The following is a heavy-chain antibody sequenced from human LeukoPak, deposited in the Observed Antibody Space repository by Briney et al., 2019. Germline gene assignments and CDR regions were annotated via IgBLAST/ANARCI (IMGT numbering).Heavy chain of an antibody. Sequence: GASVKVSCKASGYTFTSYDINWVRQATGQGLEWMGWMNPNSGNTGYAQKFQGRVTMTRNTSISTAYMELSSLRSEDTAVYYCARGIDVVGSTNFDYWGQGTLVTVSS. CDR2: MNPNSGNT. CDR3: ARGIDVVGSTNFDY. CDR1: GYTFTSYD. J-gene: IGHJ4*02. V-gene: IGHV1-8*01. D-gene: IGHD3-22*01.